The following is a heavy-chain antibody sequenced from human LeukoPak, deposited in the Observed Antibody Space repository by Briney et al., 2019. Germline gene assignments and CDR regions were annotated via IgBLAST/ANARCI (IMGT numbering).Heavy chain of an antibody. CDR2: INHSGST. Sequence: SETLSLTCAVYGGSFSGYYWSWIRQPPGKGLEWIGEINHSGSTNYNPSLKSRVTISVDTSKNQFSLKLSSVTAADTAVYYCARVDRGVLTGYCSSTSCFYYFDYWGQGTLVTVSS. CDR1: GGSFSGYY. V-gene: IGHV4-34*01. CDR3: ARVDRGVLTGYCSSTSCFYYFDY. J-gene: IGHJ4*02. D-gene: IGHD2-2*03.